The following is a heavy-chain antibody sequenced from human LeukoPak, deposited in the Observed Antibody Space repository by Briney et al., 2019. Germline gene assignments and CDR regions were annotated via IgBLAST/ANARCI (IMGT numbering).Heavy chain of an antibody. CDR3: ARNSSDWYGYMDV. J-gene: IGHJ6*04. CDR1: GYTFTRYG. V-gene: IGHV1-18*01. CDR2: ISTYNGYA. D-gene: IGHD6-19*01. Sequence: ASVKVSCKASGYTFTRYGISWVRQAPGQGLEWMGWISTYNGYANYAQKLKGRVTMTTETSTSTAYMELRSLRSDDTAVYYCARNSSDWYGYMDVWGKGTTVTVSS.